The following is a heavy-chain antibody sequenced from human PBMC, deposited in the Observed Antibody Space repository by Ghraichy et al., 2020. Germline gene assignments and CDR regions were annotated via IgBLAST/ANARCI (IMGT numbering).Heavy chain of an antibody. D-gene: IGHD2-2*01. Sequence: GGSLRLSCAASGFTFSSYGMHWVRQAPGKGLEWVAFIRYDGSNKYYADSVKGRFTISRDNSKNTLYLQMNSLRAEDTAVYYCAKDQEYQLLWVLGIDYWGQGTLVTVSS. CDR3: AKDQEYQLLWVLGIDY. CDR2: IRYDGSNK. CDR1: GFTFSSYG. V-gene: IGHV3-30*02. J-gene: IGHJ4*02.